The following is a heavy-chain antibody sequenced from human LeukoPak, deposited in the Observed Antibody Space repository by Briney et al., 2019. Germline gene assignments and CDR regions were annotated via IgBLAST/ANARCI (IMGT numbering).Heavy chain of an antibody. D-gene: IGHD4-17*01. Sequence: SETLSLTCSVSGDSISTFFWVWFRQPPGKGLEWIGHRDDSGRSNYNPSLKSRVTVSVDTSKNQFSLKLNSVTAADTAIYYCARHQDNGDYQRAFDIWGQGTMVTVSS. CDR1: GDSISTFF. CDR3: ARHQDNGDYQRAFDI. J-gene: IGHJ3*02. CDR2: RDDSGRS. V-gene: IGHV4-59*08.